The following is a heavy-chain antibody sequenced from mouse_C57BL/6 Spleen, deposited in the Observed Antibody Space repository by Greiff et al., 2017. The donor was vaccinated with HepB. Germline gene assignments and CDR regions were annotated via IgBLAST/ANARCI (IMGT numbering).Heavy chain of an antibody. V-gene: IGHV1-15*01. Sequence: QVQLKESGAELVRPGASVTLSCKASGYTFTDYEMHWVKQTPVHGLEWIGAIDPETGGTAYNQKFKGKAILTADKSSSTAYMELRSLTSEDSAVYYCTRSGGYWYFDVWGTGTTVTVSS. CDR1: GYTFTDYE. CDR3: TRSGGYWYFDV. D-gene: IGHD1-1*02. CDR2: IDPETGGT. J-gene: IGHJ1*03.